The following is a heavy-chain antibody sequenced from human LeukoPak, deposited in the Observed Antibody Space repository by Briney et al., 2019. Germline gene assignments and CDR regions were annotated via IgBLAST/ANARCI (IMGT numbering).Heavy chain of an antibody. CDR1: GYTFTSYA. CDR2: INTNTGNP. Sequence: ASVKVSCKASGYTFTSYAMNWVRQAPGQGLEWMGWINTNTGNPTYAQGFAGRFVFSLDTSVSTAYLQISSLKAEDTAVYYCARDVGQWLVPYYFDYWGQGTLVTVSS. V-gene: IGHV7-4-1*02. CDR3: ARDVGQWLVPYYFDY. D-gene: IGHD6-19*01. J-gene: IGHJ4*02.